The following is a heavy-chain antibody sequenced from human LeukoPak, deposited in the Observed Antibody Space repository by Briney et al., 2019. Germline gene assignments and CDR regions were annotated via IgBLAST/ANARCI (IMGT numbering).Heavy chain of an antibody. J-gene: IGHJ4*02. D-gene: IGHD6-25*01. Sequence: SQTLSLTCAISGDSVSTNSAAWNWIRQSPSRGLEWLGRTYYKSKWYNDYAVSVNTRMTINPDTSKNQFSLQLNPVTPEDTAVYYCARNPIAADYFDYWGQGTLVTVSS. CDR3: ARNPIAADYFDY. V-gene: IGHV6-1*01. CDR1: GDSVSTNSAA. CDR2: TYYKSKWYN.